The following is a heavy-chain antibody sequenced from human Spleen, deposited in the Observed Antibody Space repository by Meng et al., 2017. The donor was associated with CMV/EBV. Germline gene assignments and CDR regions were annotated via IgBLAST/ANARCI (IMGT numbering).Heavy chain of an antibody. V-gene: IGHV4-59*01. D-gene: IGHD2-2*02. Sequence: SETLSLTCTVSGGSISSYYWSWIRQPPGKGLEWIGYIYYSGSTNYNPSLKSRVTISVDTSKNQFSLKLSSVTAADTAVYYCARGCSSTSCYTAGMDVWGQGTTVTVSS. CDR3: ARGCSSTSCYTAGMDV. CDR1: GGSISSYY. J-gene: IGHJ6*02. CDR2: IYYSGST.